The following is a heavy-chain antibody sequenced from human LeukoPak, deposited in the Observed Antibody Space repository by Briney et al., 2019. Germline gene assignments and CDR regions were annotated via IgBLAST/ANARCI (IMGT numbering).Heavy chain of an antibody. D-gene: IGHD5-12*01. CDR3: ARDMSQSVWMTRDI. V-gene: IGHV4-38-2*02. Sequence: SETLSLTCTVSGYSISTSYYWGWIRQPPGKGLEWIGSIYHSGNTYYNPSLKSRVTISVDTSKNQFSLKLNSVTAADTAVYYCARDMSQSVWMTRDIWGQGTMVTVSS. CDR1: GYSISTSYY. J-gene: IGHJ3*02. CDR2: IYHSGNT.